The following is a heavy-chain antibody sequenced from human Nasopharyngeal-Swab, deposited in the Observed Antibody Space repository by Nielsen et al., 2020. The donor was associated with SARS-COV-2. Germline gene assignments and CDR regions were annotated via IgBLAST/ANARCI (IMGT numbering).Heavy chain of an antibody. D-gene: IGHD1-26*01. CDR2: IIPIFGTA. J-gene: IGHJ3*02. Sequence: WVRQAPGQGLYWMGGIIPIFGTAKYAQKFQGRVTITADKSTSTAYMELSSLRSENKAVYYCARVGSLGGNAFDIWGQGTMVTVSS. V-gene: IGHV1-69*06. CDR3: ARVGSLGGNAFDI.